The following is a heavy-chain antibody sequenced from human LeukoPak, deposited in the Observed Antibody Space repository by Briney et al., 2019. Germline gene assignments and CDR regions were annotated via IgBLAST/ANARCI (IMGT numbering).Heavy chain of an antibody. CDR3: ARRPRSYYDSSGYYY. Sequence: SETLSLTCTVSGGSISSSSYYWGWIRQPPGKGLEWIGSIYYSGSTYYNPSLKSRVTISVDTSKNQFSLKLSSVTPADTAVYYCARRPRSYYDSSGYYYWGQGTLVTVSS. D-gene: IGHD3-22*01. V-gene: IGHV4-39*01. CDR1: GGSISSSSYY. CDR2: IYYSGST. J-gene: IGHJ4*02.